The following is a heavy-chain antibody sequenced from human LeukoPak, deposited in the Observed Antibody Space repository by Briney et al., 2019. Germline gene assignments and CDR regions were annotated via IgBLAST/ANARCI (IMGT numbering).Heavy chain of an antibody. J-gene: IGHJ6*02. D-gene: IGHD3-10*01. Sequence: GGSLRLSCATSGFTFPSYAMSWVRQAPGKGLEWVSSIHTNGGRTYYADSVKGRLTISRDNSKDVVYLQMNSLRVEDTAIYYCTRDKWDLWFGESTNDYGMDVWGLGTAVTVSS. CDR1: GFTFPSYA. CDR2: IHTNGGRT. V-gene: IGHV3-23*01. CDR3: TRDKWDLWFGESTNDYGMDV.